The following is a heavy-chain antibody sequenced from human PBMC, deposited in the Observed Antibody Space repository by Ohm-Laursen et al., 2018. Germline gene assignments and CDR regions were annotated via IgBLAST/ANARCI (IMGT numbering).Heavy chain of an antibody. Sequence: GSLRLSCAASGFTFSDYYMSWIRQTPGKGLEWVSVIRGSGGSAFYADSVKGRFTISRDNSKNTLYLQMNSLRAEDTAVYYCAKTYSSGWTYYYYGMDVWGQGTTVTVSS. V-gene: IGHV3-23*01. J-gene: IGHJ6*02. CDR2: IRGSGGSA. D-gene: IGHD6-19*01. CDR3: AKTYSSGWTYYYYGMDV. CDR1: GFTFSDYY.